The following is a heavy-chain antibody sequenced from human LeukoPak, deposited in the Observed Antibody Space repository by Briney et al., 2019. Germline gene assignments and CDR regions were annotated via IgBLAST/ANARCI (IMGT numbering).Heavy chain of an antibody. V-gene: IGHV1-18*04. CDR2: ISAYNGNT. CDR1: GYTFTGYY. Sequence: ASVKVSCKASGYTFTGYYMHWVRQAPGQGLEWMGWISAYNGNTNYAQKLQGRVTMTTDTSTSTAYMELRSLRSDDTAVYYCARDKTGWFDPWGQGTLVTVSS. J-gene: IGHJ5*02. CDR3: ARDKTGWFDP.